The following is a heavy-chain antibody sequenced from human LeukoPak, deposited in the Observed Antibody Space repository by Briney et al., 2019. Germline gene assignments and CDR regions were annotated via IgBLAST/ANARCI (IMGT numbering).Heavy chain of an antibody. D-gene: IGHD5-12*01. CDR2: IYYSGSA. CDR3: ARVSGYDWESLHHY. V-gene: IGHV4-59*01. CDR1: GGSISSYY. Sequence: SETLSLTCTVSGGSISSYYWSWIRQPPGKGLEWIGYIYYSGSANYNPSLKSRVTISVDTSKNQFSLRLSSVTAADTAVCYCARVSGYDWESLHHYWGQGSLVTVSS. J-gene: IGHJ4*02.